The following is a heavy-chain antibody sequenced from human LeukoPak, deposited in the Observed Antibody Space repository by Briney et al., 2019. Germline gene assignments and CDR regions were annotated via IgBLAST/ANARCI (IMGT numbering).Heavy chain of an antibody. V-gene: IGHV4-59*01. CDR1: GGSISSYY. CDR2: IYYSGGT. Sequence: SETLSLTCTLSGGSISSYYWSWIRQPPGKGLEWIGYIYYSGGTNYNPPLKSRVAISVDTSKNQFSLKLSSVTAADTPVYYCARVREHDRTHSSGWYYYYYYYMDVWGKGTTVTVSS. CDR3: ARVREHDRTHSSGWYYYYYYYMDV. J-gene: IGHJ6*03. D-gene: IGHD6-19*01.